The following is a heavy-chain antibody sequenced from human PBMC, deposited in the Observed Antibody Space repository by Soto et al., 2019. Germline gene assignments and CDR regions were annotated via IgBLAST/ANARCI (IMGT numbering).Heavy chain of an antibody. CDR2: ISGSGTRT. D-gene: IGHD3-9*01. CDR3: AKDRYISSRTFDP. Sequence: GGSLRLSCAASGFTLSSYAMSWVRQAPGKGLEWVAAISGSGTRTYYADSVKGRVTISKDSSKKTLYLQMNSLRAEETAVYYCAKDRYISSRTFDPWGQGSLVTVSS. V-gene: IGHV3-23*01. CDR1: GFTLSSYA. J-gene: IGHJ5*02.